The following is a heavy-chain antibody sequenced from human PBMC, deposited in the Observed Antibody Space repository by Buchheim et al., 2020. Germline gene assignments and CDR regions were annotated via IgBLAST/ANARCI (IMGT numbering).Heavy chain of an antibody. CDR2: TYISGST. Sequence: QVQLQESGPGLVAPSQTLSLTCNVSGGSINSSSYYWNWIRQPAGKGLEWIGRTYISGSTHYNPSLKSRVTISGDTSKNQFSLKLSSVTAADTAVYYCARESITIARGAFDIWGQGT. J-gene: IGHJ3*02. D-gene: IGHD3-10*01. CDR1: GGSINSSSYY. V-gene: IGHV4-61*02. CDR3: ARESITIARGAFDI.